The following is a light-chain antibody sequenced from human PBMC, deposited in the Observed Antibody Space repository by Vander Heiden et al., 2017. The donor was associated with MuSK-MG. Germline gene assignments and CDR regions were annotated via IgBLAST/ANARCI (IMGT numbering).Light chain of an antibody. J-gene: IGLJ2*01. CDR2: DVS. V-gene: IGLV2-14*01. CDR1: SSDIGDYGY. Sequence: QSALTQPASVSGSPGQSLTISCTGTSSDIGDYGYVSWYQQHPGKAPKLMIYDVSNRPSGISIRFSGSKSGNTASLTISGLQAEDEADYYCSSYTGSTTVVFGGGTKLTVL. CDR3: SSYTGSTTVV.